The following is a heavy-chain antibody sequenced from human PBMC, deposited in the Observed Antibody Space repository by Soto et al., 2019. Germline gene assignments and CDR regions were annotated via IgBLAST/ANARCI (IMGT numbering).Heavy chain of an antibody. CDR1: GFTFNTYA. J-gene: IGHJ3*02. Sequence: GGSLRLSCAALGFTFNTYAMCWVRQAPGKGLEWVSGISSDGTTYFADSVKGRFTVSRDNSKFTLFLDANNVRADDTAVYYCARVLGHLDPIDIWGQGTMVTVSS. CDR2: ISSDGTT. V-gene: IGHV3-23*01. CDR3: ARVLGHLDPIDI.